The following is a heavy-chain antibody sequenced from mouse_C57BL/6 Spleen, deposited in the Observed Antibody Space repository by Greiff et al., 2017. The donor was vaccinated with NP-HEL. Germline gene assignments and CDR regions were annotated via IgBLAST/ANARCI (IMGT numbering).Heavy chain of an antibody. J-gene: IGHJ1*03. CDR1: GYTFTSYG. V-gene: IGHV1-81*01. CDR3: ARHLYDYAGYFDV. Sequence: QVQLQQSGAELARPGASVKLSCKASGYTFTSYGISWVKQRTGQGLEWIGEIYPRSGNTYYNEKFKGKATLTADKSSSTAYMELRTLTSEDSAVYFCARHLYDYAGYFDVGGTGTTVTASS. CDR2: IYPRSGNT. D-gene: IGHD2-4*01.